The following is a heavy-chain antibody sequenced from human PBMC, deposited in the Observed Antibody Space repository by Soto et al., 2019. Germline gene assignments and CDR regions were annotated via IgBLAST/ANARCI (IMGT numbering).Heavy chain of an antibody. D-gene: IGHD2-2*01. CDR3: VRLPGSMARRGVWFDP. CDR1: GGSFSGYY. J-gene: IGHJ5*02. V-gene: IGHV4-34*01. Sequence: PSETLSLTCAVDGGSFSGYYWGWIRQPPGKGLEWIGEINHSGSTNYNPSLKSRVTISVDTSKNQFSLKLSSVTAADTAVYYCVRLPGSMARRGVWFDPWGQGTLVTVSS. CDR2: INHSGST.